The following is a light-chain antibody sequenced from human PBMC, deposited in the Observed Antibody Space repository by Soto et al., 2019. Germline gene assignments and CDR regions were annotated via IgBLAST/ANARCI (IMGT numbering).Light chain of an antibody. CDR3: QHYNSSPWT. J-gene: IGKJ1*01. Sequence: DIQMTQSPSTLSASVGDRVTITCRASQSISSWLAWYQQKPGKAPKLLIYKASSLESGVPSRFSGSGSGTEFTLTISSLQPDDFATYYCQHYNSSPWTFRQGTKVEIK. CDR2: KAS. CDR1: QSISSW. V-gene: IGKV1-5*03.